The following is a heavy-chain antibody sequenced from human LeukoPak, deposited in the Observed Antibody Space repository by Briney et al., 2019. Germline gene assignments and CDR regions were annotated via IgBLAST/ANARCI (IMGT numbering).Heavy chain of an antibody. V-gene: IGHV3-13*01. J-gene: IGHJ3*02. CDR2: IGTAGDT. CDR3: ARGYDSSGLDI. D-gene: IGHD3-22*01. Sequence: PSGGSLRLSCAASGFTFDDYAMHWVRQATGKGLEWVSAIGTAGDTYYPGSVKGRFTISRENAKNSLYLQMNSLRAGDTAVYYCARGYDSSGLDIWGQGTMVTVSS. CDR1: GFTFDDYA.